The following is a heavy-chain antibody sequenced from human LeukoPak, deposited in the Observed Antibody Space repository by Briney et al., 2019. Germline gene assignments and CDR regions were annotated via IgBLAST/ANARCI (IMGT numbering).Heavy chain of an antibody. CDR2: IYYSGST. D-gene: IGHD3-10*01. CDR3: AREWSESRGLLWFGELSKTFDP. V-gene: IGHV4-39*07. CDR1: GGSISSSSYY. J-gene: IGHJ5*02. Sequence: SETLSLTCTVSGGSISSSSYYWGWIRQPPGKGLEWIGSIYYSGSTYYNPSLKSRVTISVDTSKNQFSLKLSSVTAADTAVYYCAREWSESRGLLWFGELSKTFDPWGQGTLVTVSS.